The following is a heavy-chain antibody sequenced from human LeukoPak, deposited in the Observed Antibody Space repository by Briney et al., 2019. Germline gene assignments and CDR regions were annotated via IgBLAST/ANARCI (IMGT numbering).Heavy chain of an antibody. V-gene: IGHV1-18*01. CDR3: ARASPMVRGSKGAFDI. D-gene: IGHD3-10*01. CDR1: GYTFTSYG. Sequence: ASVKVSCKASGYTFTSYGISWVRQAPGQGLEWMGWISAYNGNTNYAQKLQGRVTMTTDTSTSTAYMELRSLRSDDTAVYYCARASPMVRGSKGAFDIWGQGTMVTVSS. J-gene: IGHJ3*02. CDR2: ISAYNGNT.